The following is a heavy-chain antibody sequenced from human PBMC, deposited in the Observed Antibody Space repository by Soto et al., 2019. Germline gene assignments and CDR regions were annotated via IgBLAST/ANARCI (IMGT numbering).Heavy chain of an antibody. D-gene: IGHD3-10*01. V-gene: IGHV4-4*02. CDR3: ARESMVRGVIRYFDY. Sequence: KPSETLSLTCAVSGGSISSSNWWSWVRQPPGKGLEWIGEIYHSGSTNYNPSLKSRVTISVDKSKNQFSLKLSSVTAADTAVYYCARESMVRGVIRYFDYWGQGTLVTVSS. CDR2: IYHSGST. J-gene: IGHJ4*02. CDR1: GGSISSSNW.